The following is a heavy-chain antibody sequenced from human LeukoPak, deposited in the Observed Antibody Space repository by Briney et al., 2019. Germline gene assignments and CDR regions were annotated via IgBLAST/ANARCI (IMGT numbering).Heavy chain of an antibody. CDR1: GYSFTNYW. CDR3: ARRTYCGGDCYPYYFDY. V-gene: IGHV5-51*01. D-gene: IGHD2-21*02. J-gene: IGHJ4*02. CDR2: IYPRDSDA. Sequence: GESLKISCKGSGYSFTNYWIGWVRQMPGTGLESMGIIYPRDSDARYSPSFQGHVTISADKSISTAYLQWSSLKASDTAMYYCARRTYCGGDCYPYYFDYWGQGTLVTVSS.